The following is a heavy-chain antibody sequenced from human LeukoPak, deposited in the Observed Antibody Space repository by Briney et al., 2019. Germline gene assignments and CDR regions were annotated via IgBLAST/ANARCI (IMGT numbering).Heavy chain of an antibody. CDR1: GGSISSSYW. CDR2: IYHSGST. CDR3: ARDAGVVVTTRGAFDI. Sequence: SGTLSLTCAVSGGSISSSYWWSWVRQPPGKGLEWIGEIYHSGSTNYNPSLKSRVTMSVDKSKNQFSLKLSSVTAADTAVYYCARDAGVVVTTRGAFDIWGQGTMVTVSS. V-gene: IGHV4-4*02. D-gene: IGHD3-22*01. J-gene: IGHJ3*02.